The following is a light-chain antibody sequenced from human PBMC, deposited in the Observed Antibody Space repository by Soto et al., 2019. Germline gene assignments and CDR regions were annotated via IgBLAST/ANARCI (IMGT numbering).Light chain of an antibody. Sequence: QSALTQPASVSGSPGQSITISFAGTSSDVGPYNYVSWYQLHPGKAPKLMIFEVSNRPSGVSNRFSGSKSGNTASLTISGLQAEDEADYYCSSYTSTDTLYVFGTGTKVTVL. CDR1: SSDVGPYNY. J-gene: IGLJ1*01. CDR3: SSYTSTDTLYV. V-gene: IGLV2-14*01. CDR2: EVS.